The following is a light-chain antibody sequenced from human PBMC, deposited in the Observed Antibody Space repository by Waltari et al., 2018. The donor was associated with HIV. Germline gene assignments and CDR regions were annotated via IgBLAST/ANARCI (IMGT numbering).Light chain of an antibody. Sequence: EIVMTQSPATLSVSPGERATLSCRASQSVSSNLAWYQQKPGQAPRLLIHGASTRATSIPARFSGSGSGTEFTLTISSLQSEDFAVYYCQQYNNWPPFTFGPGTKVDIK. J-gene: IGKJ3*01. V-gene: IGKV3-15*01. CDR2: GAS. CDR1: QSVSSN. CDR3: QQYNNWPPFT.